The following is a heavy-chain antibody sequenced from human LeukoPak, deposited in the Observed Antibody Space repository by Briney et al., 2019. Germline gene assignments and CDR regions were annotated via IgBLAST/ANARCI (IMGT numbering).Heavy chain of an antibody. Sequence: PGGSLRLSCAASGFTFSNYAMSWVRQAPGKGLEWVSDISGGGASTYYADSMKGRFAISRDNFKNTLYLQMNSLRAEDTAVYYCAKDSPHSGWYGQMDNWGQGTLVIVSS. CDR2: ISGGGAST. CDR1: GFTFSNYA. J-gene: IGHJ4*02. V-gene: IGHV3-23*01. D-gene: IGHD6-19*01. CDR3: AKDSPHSGWYGQMDN.